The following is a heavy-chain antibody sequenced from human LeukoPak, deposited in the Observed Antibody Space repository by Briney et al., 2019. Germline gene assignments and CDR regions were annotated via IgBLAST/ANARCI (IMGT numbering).Heavy chain of an antibody. J-gene: IGHJ4*02. CDR1: GFTFSNAW. D-gene: IGHD1-26*01. V-gene: IGHV3-15*01. Sequence: GGSLRLSCAASGFTFSNAWMSWVRQAPGKGLEWVGRIKSKTDGGTTDYAAPAKGRFTISRDDSKDTLYLQMNSLKTEDTAVYYCTTDGVGVEGATYDNWGQGTLVSVSS. CDR3: TTDGVGVEGATYDN. CDR2: IKSKTDGGTT.